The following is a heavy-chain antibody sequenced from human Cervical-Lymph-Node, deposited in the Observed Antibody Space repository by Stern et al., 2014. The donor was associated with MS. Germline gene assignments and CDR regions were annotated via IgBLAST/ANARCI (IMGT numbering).Heavy chain of an antibody. D-gene: IGHD1-1*01. Sequence: QLVQSGAEVQKPGSSGKVSCKASGGNFSNYAITWVRQAPGQGLEWMGGIIPILETANYAQKFQGRVTISADDSTSTVYMELSSLRSDDTAVFYCARDGKEGGGFDYWGQGTLVTVSS. CDR2: IIPILETA. J-gene: IGHJ4*02. V-gene: IGHV1-69*01. CDR1: GGNFSNYA. CDR3: ARDGKEGGGFDY.